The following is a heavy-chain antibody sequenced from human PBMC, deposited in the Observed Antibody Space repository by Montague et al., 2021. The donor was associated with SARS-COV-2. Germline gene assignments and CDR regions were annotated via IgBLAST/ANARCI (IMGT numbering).Heavy chain of an antibody. CDR1: GLNFNMFP. V-gene: IGHV3-23*01. CDR3: AKEGLGYCTSICDGLDL. CDR2: ISHSGDTK. Sequence: SLSLSCAASGLNFNMFPINWVRQVPGRGLEWVSSISHSGDTKYYADSVKGRFTISRDHSKNIVYLEMNSLRAEDTAVYYCAKEGLGYCTSICDGLDLWGQGTPVTVSS. D-gene: IGHD2-8*01. J-gene: IGHJ6*02.